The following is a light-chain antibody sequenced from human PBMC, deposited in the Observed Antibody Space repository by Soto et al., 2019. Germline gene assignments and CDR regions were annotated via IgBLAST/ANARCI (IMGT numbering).Light chain of an antibody. J-gene: IGKJ4*01. Sequence: EIVLTQSPGTLSLSPGERATLSCRASQSVSSSYLAWYQQKPGQAPRLLIYNAFNRATGIPDRFSGSWSGTDFTLTISRLEPEDFAVYYCQQYGSSPGTFGGGTKVEIK. V-gene: IGKV3-20*01. CDR3: QQYGSSPGT. CDR1: QSVSSSY. CDR2: NAF.